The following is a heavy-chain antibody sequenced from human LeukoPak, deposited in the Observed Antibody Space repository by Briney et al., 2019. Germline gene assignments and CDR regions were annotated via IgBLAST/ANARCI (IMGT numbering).Heavy chain of an antibody. J-gene: IGHJ6*02. D-gene: IGHD2-2*02. CDR1: GFTFSSYS. CDR2: ISSSSSTI. Sequence: GGSLRLSCAASGFTFSSYSMNWVRQAPGKGLEWVSYISSSSSTIYYADSVKGRFTISRDNAKNSLYLQMNSLRAEDTAVYYCASYRSSTSCYRDYCHGMDVWGQGTTVTVSS. CDR3: ASYRSSTSCYRDYCHGMDV. V-gene: IGHV3-48*01.